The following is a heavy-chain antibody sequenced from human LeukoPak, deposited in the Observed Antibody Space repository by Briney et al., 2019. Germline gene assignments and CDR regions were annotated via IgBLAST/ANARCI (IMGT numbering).Heavy chain of an antibody. CDR2: IYYSGST. CDR1: GGSISSGDYY. Sequence: SQTLSLTCTVSGGSISSGDYYWSWIRQPPGKGLEWIGYIYYSGSTYYNPSLKSRVTISVDTSKNQFSLKLSSVTAADTAVYYCARVGEIAAARFFDYWGQGTLVTVSS. J-gene: IGHJ4*02. V-gene: IGHV4-30-4*08. D-gene: IGHD6-13*01. CDR3: ARVGEIAAARFFDY.